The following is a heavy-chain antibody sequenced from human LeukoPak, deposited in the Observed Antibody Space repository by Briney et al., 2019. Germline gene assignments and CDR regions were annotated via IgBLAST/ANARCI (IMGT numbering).Heavy chain of an antibody. CDR2: ISAYNGNT. V-gene: IGHV1-18*01. J-gene: IGHJ4*02. D-gene: IGHD6-13*01. CDR1: GGTFSSYA. Sequence: EASVTVSCKASGGTFSSYAISWVRQAPGQGLEWMGWISAYNGNTNYAQKLQGRVTMTTDTSTSTAYMELRSLRSDDTAVYYCARGLYSSSSPFDYWGQGTLVTVSS. CDR3: ARGLYSSSSPFDY.